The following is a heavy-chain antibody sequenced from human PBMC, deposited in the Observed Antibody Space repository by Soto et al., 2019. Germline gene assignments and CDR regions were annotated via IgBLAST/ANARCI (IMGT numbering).Heavy chain of an antibody. CDR3: TRVCSGGSCYDDAFDI. D-gene: IGHD2-15*01. J-gene: IGHJ3*02. V-gene: IGHV1-46*03. CDR1: GYTFTSYY. Sequence: QVQLVQSGAEVREPGASVKVSCKASGYTFTSYYIDWVRQAPGQGLEWRGIINPSGGSTSYAQKFQGRVTMTRDTSTSTVDMELSSLRSEDTALYYCTRVCSGGSCYDDAFDIWGQGTMVTVSS. CDR2: INPSGGST.